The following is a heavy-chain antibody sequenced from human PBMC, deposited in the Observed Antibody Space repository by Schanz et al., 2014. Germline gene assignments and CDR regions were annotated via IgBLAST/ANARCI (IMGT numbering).Heavy chain of an antibody. J-gene: IGHJ6*02. CDR2: IIPITGGA. CDR1: GCTFSSYA. D-gene: IGHD3-22*01. V-gene: IGHV1-69*04. CDR3: ARDDRALSGRMDV. Sequence: QVHLVQSGAEVKKPGSSVKVSCKSSGCTFSSYAIRWVRQAPGQGLEWMGWIIPITGGANYAQNFQGRVSITGDKSTSTAYMELSSVTSEDTAVYYCARDDRALSGRMDVWGQGTPLTVSS.